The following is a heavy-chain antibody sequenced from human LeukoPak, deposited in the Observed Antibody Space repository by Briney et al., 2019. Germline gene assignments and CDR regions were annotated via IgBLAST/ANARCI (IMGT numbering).Heavy chain of an antibody. CDR2: ISSSSSYI. Sequence: EGSLRLSCAASRFTVSSNYMNWVRQAPGKGLEWVSSISSSSSYIYYADSVKRRFTISRDNAKNSLYLQMNSLRAEDTAVYYCARHPSARSAGYYFDYWGQGTLVTVSS. J-gene: IGHJ4*02. CDR3: ARHPSARSAGYYFDY. D-gene: IGHD3-3*01. CDR1: RFTVSSNY. V-gene: IGHV3-21*01.